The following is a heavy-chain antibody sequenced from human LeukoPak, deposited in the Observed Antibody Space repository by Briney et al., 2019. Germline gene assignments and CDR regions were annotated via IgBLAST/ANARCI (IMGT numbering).Heavy chain of an antibody. Sequence: SETLSLTCTVSGDSISSGTYYWGWIRQPPGKGLEWIGNIYYSGSAYYSPSLKSRVTISVDTSKNQFSLKLTSVTAADTAVYYCARGIGMAILNAYYYYMDVWGKGTTVTVSS. D-gene: IGHD5-24*01. CDR3: ARGIGMAILNAYYYYMDV. CDR1: GDSISSGTYY. CDR2: IYYSGSA. V-gene: IGHV4-39*07. J-gene: IGHJ6*03.